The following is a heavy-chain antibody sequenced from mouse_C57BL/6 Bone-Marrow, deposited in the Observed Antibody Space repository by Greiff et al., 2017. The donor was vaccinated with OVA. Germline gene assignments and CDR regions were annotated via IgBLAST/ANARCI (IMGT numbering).Heavy chain of an antibody. CDR1: GYSITSDY. CDR3: ARGDYYGSSRYWYFDV. Sequence: EVQLQQSGPGLAKPSQTLSLTCSVTGYSITSDYWNWIRKFPGNKLEYMGYISYSGSTYYNPSLKSRISITRDTSKNQYYLQLNSVTTEDTATYYCARGDYYGSSRYWYFDVWGTGTTVTVSS. D-gene: IGHD1-1*01. CDR2: ISYSGST. V-gene: IGHV3-8*01. J-gene: IGHJ1*03.